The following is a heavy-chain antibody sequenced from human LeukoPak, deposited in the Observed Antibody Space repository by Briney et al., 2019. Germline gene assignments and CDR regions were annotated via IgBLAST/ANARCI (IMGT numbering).Heavy chain of an antibody. CDR1: GGTFSIYA. J-gene: IGHJ3*02. V-gene: IGHV1-69*05. CDR2: IIPIFGTA. Sequence: GASVTVSCKASGGTFSIYAISWVRQAPGQGLEWMGGIIPIFGTANYAQKFQGRVTITTDESTSTAYMELSSLRSEDTAVYYCARGQEMTFDIWGQGTMVTVSS. D-gene: IGHD5-24*01. CDR3: ARGQEMTFDI.